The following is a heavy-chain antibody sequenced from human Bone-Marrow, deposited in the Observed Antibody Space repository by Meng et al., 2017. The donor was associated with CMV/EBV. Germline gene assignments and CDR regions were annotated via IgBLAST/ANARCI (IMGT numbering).Heavy chain of an antibody. D-gene: IGHD2-2*01. CDR3: ARRSSTSSLGMDV. J-gene: IGHJ6*02. Sequence: ASVKVSCKASGYTFTGYYMHWVRQAPGQGLEWMGWINPNSGGTNYAQKFQGRVTMTRDTSISTAYMELSRLRSDDTAVYYCARRSSTSSLGMDVCGQGTTVTVSS. CDR2: INPNSGGT. V-gene: IGHV1-2*02. CDR1: GYTFTGYY.